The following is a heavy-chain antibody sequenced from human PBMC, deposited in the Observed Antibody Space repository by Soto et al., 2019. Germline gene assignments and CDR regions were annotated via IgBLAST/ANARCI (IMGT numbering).Heavy chain of an antibody. CDR2: ISSSGGST. Sequence: EVQLLQSGGDLVQPGGSLRLSCAASGFTFSEYAMNWVRQAPGKGLEWVSTISSSGGSTYYVDSVKGRFTVSRDNSKNTLYLQMNSLRAEDTAVYYCARDPGSHGWTGYYGMDVWGQGTTVTVSS. V-gene: IGHV3-23*01. J-gene: IGHJ6*02. D-gene: IGHD1-26*01. CDR1: GFTFSEYA. CDR3: ARDPGSHGWTGYYGMDV.